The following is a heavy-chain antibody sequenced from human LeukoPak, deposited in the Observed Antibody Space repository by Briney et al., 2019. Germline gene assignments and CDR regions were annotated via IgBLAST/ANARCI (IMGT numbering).Heavy chain of an antibody. CDR3: ARLGARQVLDY. V-gene: IGHV3-7*01. D-gene: IGHD4-17*01. Sequence: GGSLRLSCAASGFSVSDSFMTWVRLAPGKGLEWVANIKQDGGEKYYVDSVKGRFTISRDNAKNSLYLQMNSLRAEDTAVYYCARLGARQVLDYWGQGTLVTVSS. CDR2: IKQDGGEK. J-gene: IGHJ4*02. CDR1: GFSVSDSF.